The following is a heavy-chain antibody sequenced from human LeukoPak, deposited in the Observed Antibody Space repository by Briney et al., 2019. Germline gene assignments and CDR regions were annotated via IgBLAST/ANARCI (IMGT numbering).Heavy chain of an antibody. CDR1: GYTFTGYY. CDR2: INPNNGGT. V-gene: IGHV1-2*02. J-gene: IGHJ4*02. Sequence: ASVKVSCKASGYTFTGYYMHWVRQATGQGLEWMGWINPNNGGTHYAQKFQGRVTMTRDTSITTAYMELSRLRSDDTAMYYCAREATVVAAGTAGINFDYWGQGTLVTVSS. CDR3: AREATVVAAGTAGINFDY. D-gene: IGHD6-13*01.